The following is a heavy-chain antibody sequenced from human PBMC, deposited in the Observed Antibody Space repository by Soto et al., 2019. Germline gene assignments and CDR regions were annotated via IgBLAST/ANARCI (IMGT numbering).Heavy chain of an antibody. V-gene: IGHV3-11*03. J-gene: IGHJ3*02. CDR2: ISGDSTDT. CDR3: ATGQQVRMADI. D-gene: IGHD6-13*01. Sequence: QVQLLESGGDLVKPGGSLRLSCAASGFTVSGYYMAWIRQPPGKGLEWISYISGDSTDTNYADSVNGRFTISRDNAKNSLYLQLKSLSAEDTAVYFCATGQQVRMADIWGQGTMVTVSS. CDR1: GFTVSGYY.